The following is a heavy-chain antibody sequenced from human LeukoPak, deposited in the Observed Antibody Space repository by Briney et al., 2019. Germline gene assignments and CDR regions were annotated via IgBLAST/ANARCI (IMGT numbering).Heavy chain of an antibody. CDR3: ARLGFQGIAAAGVDY. CDR1: GFTFSSYS. D-gene: IGHD6-13*01. Sequence: PGGSLRLSCAASGFTFSSYSMNWVRQAPGKGLEWVSSISSSSSYIYYADSVKGRFTISRDNAKNSLYLQMNSLRAEDTAVYYCARLGFQGIAAAGVDYWGQGTLVTVSS. V-gene: IGHV3-21*01. J-gene: IGHJ4*02. CDR2: ISSSSSYI.